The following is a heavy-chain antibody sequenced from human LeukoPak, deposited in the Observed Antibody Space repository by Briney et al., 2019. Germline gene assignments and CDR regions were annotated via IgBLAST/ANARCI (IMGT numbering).Heavy chain of an antibody. Sequence: ASVKVSCKASGYTFTGYYMHWVGQAPGQGREGRGWSNPNRGGTNYAQKFQGRVTMTRDTSISTAYMELSRLRSDDTAVYYCARVVRYSYDRSLCYCRQGPLAPVSS. J-gene: IGHJ4*02. CDR1: GYTFTGYY. CDR2: SNPNRGGT. V-gene: IGHV1-2*02. CDR3: ARVVRYSYDRSLCY. D-gene: IGHD3-22*01.